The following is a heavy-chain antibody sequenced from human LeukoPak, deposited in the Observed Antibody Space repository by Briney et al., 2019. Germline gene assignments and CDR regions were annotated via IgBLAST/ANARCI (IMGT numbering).Heavy chain of an antibody. CDR2: IKANIHGGTT. CDR3: TXXSPMDRGIIXGYXXDMDL. D-gene: IGHD3-10*01. Sequence: PGGSLRLSCAASGLTFSTAWMSWVRQAPGKGLERVGHIKANIHGGTTDYAAPGQGRFTISRDDSKSTVYLHMNSLKTDDTAVYYCTXXSPMDRGIIXGYXXDMDL. CDR1: GLTFSTAW. V-gene: IGHV3-15*01. J-gene: IGHJ6*01.